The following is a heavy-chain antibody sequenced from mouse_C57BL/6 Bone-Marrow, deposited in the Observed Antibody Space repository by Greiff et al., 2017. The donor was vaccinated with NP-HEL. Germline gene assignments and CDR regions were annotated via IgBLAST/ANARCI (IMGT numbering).Heavy chain of an antibody. D-gene: IGHD1-1*01. CDR1: GYTFTSYV. J-gene: IGHJ4*01. CDR2: INPYNDGT. Sequence: VQLKQSGPELVKPGASVKMSCKASGYTFTSYVMHWVKQKPGQGLEWIGYINPYNDGTKYNEKFKGKATLTSDKSSSTAYMELSILTSEDSAVYYCAREGGTTGGNYAMDYWGQGTSVTVSS. V-gene: IGHV1-14*01. CDR3: AREGGTTGGNYAMDY.